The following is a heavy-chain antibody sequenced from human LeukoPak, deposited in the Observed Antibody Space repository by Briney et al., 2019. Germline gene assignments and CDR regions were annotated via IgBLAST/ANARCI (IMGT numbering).Heavy chain of an antibody. Sequence: RSGGSLRLSCAASGFTFSSYSMNWVRQAPGKGLEWVSYISSSSSTIYYADSVKGRFTISRDNAKNSLYLQMNSLRAEDTAVYYCARDRGQQLVPGYYYYMDVWGKGTTVTVSS. CDR1: GFTFSSYS. CDR3: ARDRGQQLVPGYYYYMDV. J-gene: IGHJ6*03. V-gene: IGHV3-48*04. CDR2: ISSSSSTI. D-gene: IGHD6-6*01.